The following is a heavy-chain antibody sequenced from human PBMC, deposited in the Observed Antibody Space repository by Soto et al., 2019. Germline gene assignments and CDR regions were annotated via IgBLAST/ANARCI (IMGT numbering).Heavy chain of an antibody. CDR1: GDSMSKYY. CDR3: ASTVGAAYYFEF. D-gene: IGHD1-26*01. Sequence: PSETLSLTCTVSGDSMSKYYWSWIRQPAGKGLEWIGRIYTSGSTNYNPSLKSRVNMSIDTSNNHFSLNLKSVTAADAAVYYCASTVGAAYYFEFWGQGALVTVPQ. J-gene: IGHJ4*02. CDR2: IYTSGST. V-gene: IGHV4-4*07.